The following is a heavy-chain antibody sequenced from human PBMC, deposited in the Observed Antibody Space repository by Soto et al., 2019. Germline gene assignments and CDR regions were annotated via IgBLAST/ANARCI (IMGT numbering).Heavy chain of an antibody. CDR1: GVSISNTSYY. CDR3: ARHGSY. J-gene: IGHJ4*02. V-gene: IGHV4-39*01. CDR2: IYFSGST. Sequence: QLQLPESGPGLVKPSETLSLTCSVSGVSISNTSYYWGWIRQPPGKGLEWVGTIYFSGSTFYNPSLKSRVTISIDTSKNQFSLRLSSVTAADTAEYYCARHGSYWGQGTLVTVSS.